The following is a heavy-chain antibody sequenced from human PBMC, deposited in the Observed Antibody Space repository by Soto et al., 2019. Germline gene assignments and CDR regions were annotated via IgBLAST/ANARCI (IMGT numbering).Heavy chain of an antibody. CDR1: GFSLSTYG. Sequence: QEQLVESGGGVVKPGRSLRLSCVASGFSLSTYGMHWVRQAPGEGLEWVALLWYDESIKNYGDSVKGRFTISRDTSKNTLYLQMNSLRAEDTAVYYCARGPTVTYSDYWGQGTLVTVSS. V-gene: IGHV3-33*01. J-gene: IGHJ4*02. D-gene: IGHD4-17*01. CDR2: LWYDESIK. CDR3: ARGPTVTYSDY.